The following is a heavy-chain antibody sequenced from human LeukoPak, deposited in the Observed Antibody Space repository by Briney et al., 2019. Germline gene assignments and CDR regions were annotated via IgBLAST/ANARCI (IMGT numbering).Heavy chain of an antibody. V-gene: IGHV3-7*01. J-gene: IGHJ5*02. D-gene: IGHD2-2*01. CDR3: ARDDCSSISCYHNWFDP. Sequence: GGSLRLSCAASGFTFSSYWMSWDRQAPGKGLEWVANIKQDGSEKYYVDSVKGRFTISRDNAKNSLYLQMNSLRAEDTAVYYCARDDCSSISCYHNWFDPWGQGTLVTVSS. CDR2: IKQDGSEK. CDR1: GFTFSSYW.